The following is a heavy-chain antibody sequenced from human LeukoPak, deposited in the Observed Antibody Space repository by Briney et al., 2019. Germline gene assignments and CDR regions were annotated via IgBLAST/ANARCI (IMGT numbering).Heavy chain of an antibody. CDR3: ARDIVVVPAAPGPYYYMDV. CDR1: GGSFSGYY. Sequence: SSETLSLTCAVYGGSFSGYYWSWIRQPPGKGLEWIGEINHSGSTNYNSSLKSRVTISVDTSKNQFSLKLSSVTAADTAVYYCARDIVVVPAAPGPYYYMDVWGKGTTVTVSS. CDR2: INHSGST. J-gene: IGHJ6*03. V-gene: IGHV4-34*01. D-gene: IGHD2-2*01.